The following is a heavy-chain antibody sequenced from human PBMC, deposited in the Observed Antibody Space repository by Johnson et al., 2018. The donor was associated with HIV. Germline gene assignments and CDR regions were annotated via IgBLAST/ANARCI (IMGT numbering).Heavy chain of an antibody. Sequence: QVQLVESGGGVVQPGGSLRLSCAASGFTFSSYGMHWVRQAPGKGLEWVAVIRFDGSNKYYTDSVKGRFTISRDNSKNTRYLQMNSLRAEDTAVYYCATSQLALPPGVFDIWGQGTMVTVSS. J-gene: IGHJ3*02. CDR1: GFTFSSYG. CDR2: IRFDGSNK. CDR3: ATSQLALPPGVFDI. V-gene: IGHV3-30*02. D-gene: IGHD6-6*01.